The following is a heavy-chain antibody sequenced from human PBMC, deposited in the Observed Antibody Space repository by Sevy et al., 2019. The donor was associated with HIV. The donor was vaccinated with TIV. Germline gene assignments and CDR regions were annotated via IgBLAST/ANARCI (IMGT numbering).Heavy chain of an antibody. J-gene: IGHJ5*02. V-gene: IGHV1-69*13. Sequence: SVKVSCKASGGTFSSYAISWVRQAPGQGLEWMGGIIPIFGTANYAQKFQGRVTITADESTSTAYMELSSLRSEDTAVYYCARSKIQTFGVVRTTFDPWGQGTLVTVSS. CDR1: GGTFSSYA. CDR2: IIPIFGTA. CDR3: ARSKIQTFGVVRTTFDP. D-gene: IGHD3-3*01.